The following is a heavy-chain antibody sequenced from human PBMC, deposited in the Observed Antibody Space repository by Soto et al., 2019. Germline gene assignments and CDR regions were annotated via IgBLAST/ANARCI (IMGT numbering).Heavy chain of an antibody. CDR2: IYPGDSET. J-gene: IGHJ4*02. V-gene: IGHV5-51*01. CDR1: GYSFTSYW. CDR3: ARGRYYDDSGVFKTPPAAAY. Sequence: GESLKISCKGSGYSFTSYWIGWVRQMPGKGLEWMGIIYPGDSETRYSPSLQGQVIISADKSISTAYLQWSSLKVSDSAMYYCARGRYYDDSGVFKTPPAAAYWGQGTRVTVSS. D-gene: IGHD3-22*01.